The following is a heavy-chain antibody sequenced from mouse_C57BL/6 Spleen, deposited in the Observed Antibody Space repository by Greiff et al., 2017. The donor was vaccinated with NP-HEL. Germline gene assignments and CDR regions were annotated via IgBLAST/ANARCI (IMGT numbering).Heavy chain of an antibody. CDR2: IHPSDSDT. D-gene: IGHD2-5*01. CDR1: GYTFTSYW. V-gene: IGHV1-74*01. Sequence: QVQLKQPGAELVKPGASVKVSCKASGYTFTSYWMHWVKQRPGQGLEWIGRIHPSDSDTNYNQKFKGKATLTVDKSSSTAYMQLSSLTSEDSAVYYYAIQAYYSNYYAMDYWGQGTSVTVSS. CDR3: AIQAYYSNYYAMDY. J-gene: IGHJ4*01.